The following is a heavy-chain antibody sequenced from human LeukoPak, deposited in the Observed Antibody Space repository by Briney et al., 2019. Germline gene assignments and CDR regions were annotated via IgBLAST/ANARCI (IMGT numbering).Heavy chain of an antibody. CDR3: VRGGLYHYSGTSGDY. D-gene: IGHD1-26*01. Sequence: PGGSLRLSCAASGFTFSTYSMNWVRQAPGKGLEWVSSISSSSSYIYYADSVQGRFTISRDNAESSLYLQLSSLGAEDTAVYYCVRGGLYHYSGTSGDYWGQGTLVTVSS. CDR1: GFTFSTYS. CDR2: ISSSSSYI. J-gene: IGHJ4*02. V-gene: IGHV3-21*06.